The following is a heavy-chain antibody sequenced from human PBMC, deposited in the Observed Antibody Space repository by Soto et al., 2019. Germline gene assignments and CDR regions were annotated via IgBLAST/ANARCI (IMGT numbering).Heavy chain of an antibody. CDR2: ISPSGSP. J-gene: IGHJ5*02. CDR1: GGSVNSGGYS. V-gene: IGHV4-30-2*01. CDR3: TRGVLA. Sequence: QVQLQESGSRLVRPSQTVSLTCSVSGGSVNSGGYSWSWIRQPPGKGLEWIAFISPSGSPAYNPSLKSRVTITVDRSKNQISLELSSVTAAATAVYYCTRGVLAWGPGTRVTVSS. D-gene: IGHD2-8*01.